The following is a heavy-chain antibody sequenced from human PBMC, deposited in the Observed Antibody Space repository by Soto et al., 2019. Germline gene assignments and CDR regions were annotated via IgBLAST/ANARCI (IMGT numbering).Heavy chain of an antibody. V-gene: IGHV4-59*08. CDR1: GGSINRYY. D-gene: IGHD6-6*01. CDR3: ARHLWAAPEGSWYDA. J-gene: IGHJ5*02. Sequence: SETRSLTSTVSGGSINRYYWSWIRQHPGKGLEWIGYIYYSGSTNYNPTLKSRVTISVDTSKNQFSLKLSSVTAADTAVYYCARHLWAAPEGSWYDAWGEGTLVPVSS. CDR2: IYYSGST.